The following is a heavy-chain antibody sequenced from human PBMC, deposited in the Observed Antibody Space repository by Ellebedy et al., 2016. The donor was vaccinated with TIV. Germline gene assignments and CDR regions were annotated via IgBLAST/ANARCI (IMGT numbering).Heavy chain of an antibody. D-gene: IGHD5-24*01. J-gene: IGHJ4*02. V-gene: IGHV3-21*01. Sequence: GGSLRLXCAASGFSFSSHSMNWVRQAPGKGLEWVASVGSSGVRLYYADSVKGRFTVSRDNANNALYLQMNSLRAEDTAVYFCARGEGWIDNWGQGTLVTVSS. CDR2: VGSSGVRL. CDR1: GFSFSSHS. CDR3: ARGEGWIDN.